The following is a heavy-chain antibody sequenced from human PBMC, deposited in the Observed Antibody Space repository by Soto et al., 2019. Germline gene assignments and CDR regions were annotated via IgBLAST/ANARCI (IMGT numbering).Heavy chain of an antibody. J-gene: IGHJ4*02. D-gene: IGHD3-9*01. CDR2: ISYDGSNK. Sequence: QVRLVESGGGVVQPGRSLRLSCAASGFTFSSYAMHWVRQAPGKGLEWVAVISYDGSNKYYADSVKGRFTISRDNSKNTLYLQMNSLRAEDTAVYYCARTHILTGWYYFDYWGQGTLVIVSS. CDR1: GFTFSSYA. V-gene: IGHV3-30-3*01. CDR3: ARTHILTGWYYFDY.